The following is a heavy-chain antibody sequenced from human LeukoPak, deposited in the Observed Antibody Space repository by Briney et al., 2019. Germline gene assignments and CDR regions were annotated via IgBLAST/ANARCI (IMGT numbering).Heavy chain of an antibody. V-gene: IGHV3-48*01. CDR1: GFTFSSNN. CDR2: ISSSSSAV. Sequence: GGSLRLSCAASGFTFSSNNMNWVRQAPGQGLEWVSYISSSSSAVYYADSVKGRFTISRDNAKNSLYLQMNSLRAEDTAVYYCARDRFYDSSGYDGYWGQGTLVTVSS. CDR3: ARDRFYDSSGYDGY. D-gene: IGHD3-22*01. J-gene: IGHJ4*02.